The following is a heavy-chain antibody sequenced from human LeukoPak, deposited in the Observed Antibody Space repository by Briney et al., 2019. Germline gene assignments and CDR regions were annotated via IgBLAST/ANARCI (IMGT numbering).Heavy chain of an antibody. Sequence: PGGSLRLSCVVSGFTVSTNYMSWVRQAPGKGLEWGSLIYSGGSTYYADSVKGRFTISRDNSKNTLYLQMNSLRAEDTAVYYCARRAGGYSHPYDYWGQGTLVTVSS. J-gene: IGHJ4*02. CDR3: ARRAGGYSHPYDY. CDR1: GFTVSTNY. V-gene: IGHV3-53*01. D-gene: IGHD4-23*01. CDR2: IYSGGST.